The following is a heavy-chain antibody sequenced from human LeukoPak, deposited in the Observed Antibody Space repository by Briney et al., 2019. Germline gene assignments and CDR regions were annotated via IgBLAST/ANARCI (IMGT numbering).Heavy chain of an antibody. J-gene: IGHJ4*02. D-gene: IGHD6-13*01. Sequence: ASVKVSCKASGYTFTNYYMHWVRQAPGQGLEWMGIINPSGGSTSYAQKFQGRVTMTRDTSTSTVYMELSSLRSEDTAVYYCSGGSRPVYFDYWGQGTLVTVSS. CDR2: INPSGGST. CDR3: SGGSRPVYFDY. CDR1: GYTFTNYY. V-gene: IGHV1-46*01.